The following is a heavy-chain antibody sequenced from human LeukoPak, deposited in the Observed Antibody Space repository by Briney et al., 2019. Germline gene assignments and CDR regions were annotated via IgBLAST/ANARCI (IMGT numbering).Heavy chain of an antibody. Sequence: ASVKVSCKASGYTFTSYGISWVRQAPGQGLEWMGWISAYNGNTNYAQKLQGRVTMTTDTSTSTAYMELRSLRPDDTAVYYCARQTREIRHDFWSGYYTFDDYWGQGTLVTVSS. CDR3: ARQTREIRHDFWSGYYTFDDY. D-gene: IGHD3-3*01. CDR1: GYTFTSYG. CDR2: ISAYNGNT. V-gene: IGHV1-18*01. J-gene: IGHJ4*02.